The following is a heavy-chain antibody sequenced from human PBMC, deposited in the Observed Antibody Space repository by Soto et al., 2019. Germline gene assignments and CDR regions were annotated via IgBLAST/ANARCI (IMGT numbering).Heavy chain of an antibody. CDR3: ARCYCSVGSCYTRWHFDL. CDR1: GYTFADYG. D-gene: IGHD2-15*01. CDR2: IGPYNGNT. Sequence: QAQLVQSGAEVKKPGASVKVSCQAGGYTFADYGISWVRQAPGQGLEWMGWIGPYNGNTNYAQNLQDRVTMTTDTSTITAYTELSRRRSDDTALYYCARCYCSVGSCYTRWHFDLWGRGTLLTVSS. V-gene: IGHV1-18*01. J-gene: IGHJ2*01.